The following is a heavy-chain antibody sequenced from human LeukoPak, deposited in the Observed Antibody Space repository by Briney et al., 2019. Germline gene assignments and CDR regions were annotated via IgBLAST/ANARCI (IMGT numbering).Heavy chain of an antibody. D-gene: IGHD4-17*01. CDR3: GKDPKGDYVGAFDFQR. CDR1: GFSFSNYA. Sequence: PGGSLRLSCAASGFSFSNYAVVWVRQAPGKGLEWVSDITGSGGTTYYADSVRGRFTIFRANYKNILHPLMNILRGEDTAVYYWGKDPKGDYVGAFDFQRWGQGTLVTVSS. J-gene: IGHJ1*01. CDR2: ITGSGGTT. V-gene: IGHV3-23*01.